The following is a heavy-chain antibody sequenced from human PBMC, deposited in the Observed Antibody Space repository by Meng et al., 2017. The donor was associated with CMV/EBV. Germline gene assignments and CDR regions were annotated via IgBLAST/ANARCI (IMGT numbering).Heavy chain of an antibody. CDR3: ARREYIVVVPAAPGGFDY. V-gene: IGHV4-34*01. D-gene: IGHD2-2*01. Sequence: SETLSLTCAVDGGSFSGYYCSWIRQPPGKGLEWIGEINHSGSTNYNPSLKSRVTISVDTSKNQFSLKLSSVTAADTAVYYCARREYIVVVPAAPGGFDYWGQGTLVTVSS. CDR2: INHSGST. CDR1: GGSFSGYY. J-gene: IGHJ4*02.